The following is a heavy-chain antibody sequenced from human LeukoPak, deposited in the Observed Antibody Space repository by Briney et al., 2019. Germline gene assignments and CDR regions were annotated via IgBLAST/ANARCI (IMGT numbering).Heavy chain of an antibody. CDR3: AKERGSSWGTMDY. V-gene: IGHV3-NL1*01. D-gene: IGHD6-13*01. CDR2: ISGSASGGT. CDR1: GFTFSNYG. Sequence: GGSLRLSCAASGFTFSNYGMHWVRQAPGKGLEWVSAISGSASGGTTYGDSVKGRFTISRDNSKNTLYLQMNSLRAEDTAVYYCAKERGSSWGTMDYWGQGTLVTVSS. J-gene: IGHJ4*02.